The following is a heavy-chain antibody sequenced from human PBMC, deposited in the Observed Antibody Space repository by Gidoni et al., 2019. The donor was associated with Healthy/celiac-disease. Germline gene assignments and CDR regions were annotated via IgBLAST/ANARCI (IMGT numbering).Heavy chain of an antibody. CDR1: GGTFSSYA. Sequence: QVQLVQSGAEVKTPASSVKVSCKASGGTFSSYATSCVRQAPGQGSEWTGGIIPIFGTANYAQKFQGRVTITADESTSTAYMELSSLRSEDTAVYYCAGSSAPPGVEGDYWGQGTLVTVSS. V-gene: IGHV1-69*01. CDR3: AGSSAPPGVEGDY. J-gene: IGHJ4*02. CDR2: IIPIFGTA. D-gene: IGHD3-10*01.